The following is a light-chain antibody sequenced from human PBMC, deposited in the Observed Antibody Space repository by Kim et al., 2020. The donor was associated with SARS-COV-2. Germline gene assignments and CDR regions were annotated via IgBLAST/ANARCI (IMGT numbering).Light chain of an antibody. V-gene: IGLV10-54*04. CDR3: SAWDRSLSAWV. Sequence: QTATLACTGDTNNVGYQGAAWLQQHQGHPPKLLFYRNNNRPSGISERFSASRSGNTASLTITGLQAEDEADYYCSAWDRSLSAWVFGGGTKVTVL. CDR1: TNNVGYQG. J-gene: IGLJ3*02. CDR2: RNN.